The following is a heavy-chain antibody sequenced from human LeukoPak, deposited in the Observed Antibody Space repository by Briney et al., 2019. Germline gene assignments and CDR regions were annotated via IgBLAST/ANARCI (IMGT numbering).Heavy chain of an antibody. D-gene: IGHD5-18*01. CDR3: ARLRGYTYGNPGY. Sequence: SETLSLTCTVSGGSISTSSSHYWGWIRQPPGKGLEWIGSIYYTGDTYYNSSLKSRVTISVDTSKTQFALKLTSVTAADTALYYCARLRGYTYGNPGYWGQGSLVTVSS. CDR2: IYYTGDT. J-gene: IGHJ4*02. CDR1: GGSISTSSSHY. V-gene: IGHV4-39*01.